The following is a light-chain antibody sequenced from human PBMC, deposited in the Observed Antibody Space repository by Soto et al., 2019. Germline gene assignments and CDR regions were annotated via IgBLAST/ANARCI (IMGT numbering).Light chain of an antibody. CDR2: SND. CDR3: AAWDDGLNGLM. Sequence: QSALTQPPSASGTPGQRVTISCSGSSSNIGSNSVNWYQQLPGTAPKLLIYSNDQRPSGFPDRFSGSKSGTSASLAISGLQSEDEADYFCAAWDDGLNGLMFGGGTQLPV. J-gene: IGLJ3*02. V-gene: IGLV1-44*01. CDR1: SSNIGSNS.